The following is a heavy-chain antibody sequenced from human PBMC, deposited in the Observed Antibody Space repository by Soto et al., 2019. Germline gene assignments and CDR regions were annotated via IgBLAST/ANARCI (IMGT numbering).Heavy chain of an antibody. Sequence: VRLSCAAFGLTVSGTKYVAWVRQAPGKGLEWVSALYDVYGSFYADSVKGRFTTSSDNSKSTVYLQMNDLRPDDTAVYYCASWHEREHAYDVWGQGTAVTVSS. V-gene: IGHV3-53*01. J-gene: IGHJ3*01. CDR3: ASWHEREHAYDV. D-gene: IGHD1-1*01. CDR1: GLTVSGTKY. CDR2: LYDVYGS.